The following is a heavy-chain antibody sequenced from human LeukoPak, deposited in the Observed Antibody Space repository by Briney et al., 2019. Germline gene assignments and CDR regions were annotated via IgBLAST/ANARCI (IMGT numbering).Heavy chain of an antibody. CDR1: GFTFSSYG. Sequence: GGTLRLFCAASGFTFSSYGMHWVRQARGKGLVWVAVIWYDGSNKYYADSVKGRFTISRDNSKHTLCLQMNSLRAEDTAVYYCARESGWLQAFDYWGQGTLVTVSS. J-gene: IGHJ4*02. V-gene: IGHV3-33*01. CDR2: IWYDGSNK. D-gene: IGHD5-24*01. CDR3: ARESGWLQAFDY.